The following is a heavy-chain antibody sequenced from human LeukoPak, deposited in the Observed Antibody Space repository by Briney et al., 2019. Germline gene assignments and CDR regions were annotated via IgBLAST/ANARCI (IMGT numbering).Heavy chain of an antibody. CDR2: IIPIFGTA. CDR3: ARDLNYYDSSGYLLGLDY. V-gene: IGHV1-69*05. D-gene: IGHD3-22*01. J-gene: IGHJ4*02. Sequence: SVKVSCKASGGTFSSYAISWVRQPPGQGLEWMGGIIPIFGTANYAQKFQGRVTITTDESTSTAYMELSSLRSEDTAVYYCARDLNYYDSSGYLLGLDYWGQGTLVTVSS. CDR1: GGTFSSYA.